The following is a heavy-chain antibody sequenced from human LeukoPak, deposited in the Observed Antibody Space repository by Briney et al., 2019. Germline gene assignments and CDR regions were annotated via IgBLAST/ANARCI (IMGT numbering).Heavy chain of an antibody. Sequence: GASVKVSCKASGYTFTSYYMHWVRQAPGQGLEWMGIINPSGGSTSYAQKFQGRVTMTRDTSKNQFSLKLSSVTAADTAVYYCARHRDYDFWSGVDYWGQGTLVTVSS. CDR2: INPSGGST. D-gene: IGHD3-3*01. CDR1: GYTFTSYY. J-gene: IGHJ4*02. V-gene: IGHV1-46*01. CDR3: ARHRDYDFWSGVDY.